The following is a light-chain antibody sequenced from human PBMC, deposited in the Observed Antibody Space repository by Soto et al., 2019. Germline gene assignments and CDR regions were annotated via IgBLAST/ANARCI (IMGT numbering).Light chain of an antibody. CDR2: KAS. J-gene: IGKJ1*01. CDR3: QQDNSSPT. Sequence: DIQMTQSPSTLSASVGDRVTITCRASQSISSWLAWYQQKPGKAPKLLIYKASSLESGVPSRFSGSGSGTEVTLTISSLQPDDFATYYCQQDNSSPTFGQGTKVEIQ. CDR1: QSISSW. V-gene: IGKV1-5*03.